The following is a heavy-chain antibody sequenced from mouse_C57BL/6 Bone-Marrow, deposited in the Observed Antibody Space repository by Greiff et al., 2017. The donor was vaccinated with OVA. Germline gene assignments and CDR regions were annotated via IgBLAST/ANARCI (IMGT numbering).Heavy chain of an antibody. Sequence: VQLQQSWAELVRPGASVKLSCTASGFNIKDDYMHWVKQRPEQGLEWIGWIDPENGDTEYASKFQGKATITADTSSNTAYLQLSSLTSEDTAVYYCTLLGRPFAYWGQGTLVTVSA. V-gene: IGHV14-4*01. CDR1: GFNIKDDY. D-gene: IGHD4-1*01. CDR2: IDPENGDT. CDR3: TLLGRPFAY. J-gene: IGHJ3*01.